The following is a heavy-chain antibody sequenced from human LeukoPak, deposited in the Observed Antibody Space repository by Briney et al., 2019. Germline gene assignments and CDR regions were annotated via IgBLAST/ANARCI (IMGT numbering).Heavy chain of an antibody. Sequence: GESLQISCQASGYSFTTYWIGWVRQMPGKGLEWMGIIYPGDFETTYSPSFQGQVTISADKSISTAYLQWSSLKASDTAMYYCATSDKSSHWGRGTLVTVSS. V-gene: IGHV5-51*01. D-gene: IGHD6-13*01. J-gene: IGHJ2*01. CDR1: GYSFTTYW. CDR2: IYPGDFET. CDR3: ATSDKSSH.